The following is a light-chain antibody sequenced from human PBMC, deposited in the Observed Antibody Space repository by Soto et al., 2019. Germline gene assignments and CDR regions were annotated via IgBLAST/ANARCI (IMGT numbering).Light chain of an antibody. CDR2: SNN. J-gene: IGLJ1*01. V-gene: IGLV1-44*01. CDR1: TSNIGSNT. CDR3: AAWDDSLSGYV. Sequence: QSVLTQPPSPSGTPGQRVTISCSGSTSNIGSNTVNWYQQLPGTAPKLLIYSNNQRPSGGPDRFSGSKSGASASLATSGLQSEEEADYYCAAWDDSLSGYVFGTGTKVTVL.